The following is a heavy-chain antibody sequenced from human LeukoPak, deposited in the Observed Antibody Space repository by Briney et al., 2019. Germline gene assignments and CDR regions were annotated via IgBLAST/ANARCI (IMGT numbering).Heavy chain of an antibody. CDR3: ACRSGWNPGNY. CDR1: GGSFSGYY. V-gene: IGHV4-34*01. J-gene: IGHJ4*02. CDR2: INHSGST. Sequence: SETLSLTCAVYGGSFSGYYWSWIRQPPGNGLEWIGEINHSGSTNYNPSLKSRVTISVDTSKNQFSLKLSSVTAADTAVYYCACRSGWNPGNYWGQGTLVTVSS. D-gene: IGHD6-19*01.